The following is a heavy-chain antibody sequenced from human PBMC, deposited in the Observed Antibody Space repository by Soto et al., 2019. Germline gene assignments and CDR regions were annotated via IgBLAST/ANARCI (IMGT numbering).Heavy chain of an antibody. Sequence: GGSLRLSCAASGFTFSSYAMSWVRQAPGKGLEWVSAISGSGGSTYYADSVKGRFTISRDNSKNTLYLQMNSLRAEDTAVYYCAKDSRPRYCSSTSCYQVYYYYGMDVWGQGTTVTVSS. J-gene: IGHJ6*02. CDR1: GFTFSSYA. CDR2: ISGSGGST. D-gene: IGHD2-2*01. V-gene: IGHV3-23*01. CDR3: AKDSRPRYCSSTSCYQVYYYYGMDV.